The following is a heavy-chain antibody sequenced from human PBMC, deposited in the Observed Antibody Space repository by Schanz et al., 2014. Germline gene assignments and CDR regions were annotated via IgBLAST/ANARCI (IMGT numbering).Heavy chain of an antibody. J-gene: IGHJ4*02. V-gene: IGHV3-21*01. D-gene: IGHD3-16*01. Sequence: EVQLVESGGGLVQPGGSLRLSCAASGFTVSSNYMSWVRQAPGKGLEWVSSISSTSTYLYYADSVKGRFTISRDSARNSLYLQMSSLRTEDTAVYYCARGTPFLCDYWGQGPLVTVSS. CDR3: ARGTPFLCDY. CDR2: ISSTSTYL. CDR1: GFTVSSNY.